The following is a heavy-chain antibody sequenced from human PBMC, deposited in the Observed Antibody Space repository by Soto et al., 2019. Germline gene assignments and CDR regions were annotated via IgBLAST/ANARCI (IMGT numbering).Heavy chain of an antibody. CDR1: GYTFTSYA. CDR3: ARDVVDIVVVPAAMGHAFDI. V-gene: IGHV1-3*01. D-gene: IGHD2-2*01. Sequence: QVQLVQSGAEVKKPGASVKVSCKSSGYTFTSYAMHWVRQAPGQRLEWMGWINAGNGNTKYSQKFQGRVTITRDTSVSTAYMELSSLRSEDTAVYYCARDVVDIVVVPAAMGHAFDIWGQGTMVTVSS. J-gene: IGHJ3*02. CDR2: INAGNGNT.